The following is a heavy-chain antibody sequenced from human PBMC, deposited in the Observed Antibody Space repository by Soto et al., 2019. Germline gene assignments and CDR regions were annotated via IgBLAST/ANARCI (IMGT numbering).Heavy chain of an antibody. J-gene: IGHJ2*01. CDR1: VGSISSSSYY. CDR3: ARRIGGYFDL. CDR2: IYYSGST. V-gene: IGHV4-39*01. Sequence: QLQLQESGPGLVKPSETLSLTCTVSVGSISSSSYYWGWIRQPPGKGLEWIGSIYYSGSTYYNPSLKSRVTISVDTSKNQFSLKLSSVTAADTAVYYCARRIGGYFDLWGRGTLVTVSS.